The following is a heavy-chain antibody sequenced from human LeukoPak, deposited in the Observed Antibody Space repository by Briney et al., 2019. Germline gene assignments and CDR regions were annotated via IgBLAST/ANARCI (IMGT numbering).Heavy chain of an antibody. CDR1: GGSISSGGYY. D-gene: IGHD3-3*01. CDR3: ARRRITIFGVVIIHSYYFDY. CDR2: IYHSGST. V-gene: IGHV4-30-2*01. J-gene: IGHJ4*02. Sequence: SQTLSLTCTVSGGSISSGGYYWSWIRQPPGKGLEWIGYIYHSGSTYYNPSLKSRVTISVDRSKNQFSLKLSSVTAADTAVYYCARRRITIFGVVIIHSYYFDYWGQGTLVTVSS.